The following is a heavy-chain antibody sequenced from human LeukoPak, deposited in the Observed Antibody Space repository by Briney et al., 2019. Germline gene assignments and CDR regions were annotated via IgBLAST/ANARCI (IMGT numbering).Heavy chain of an antibody. J-gene: IGHJ4*02. V-gene: IGHV1-69*04. Sequence: SVNVSCKASGGTFSSYAINWVRQAPGQGLEWMGRIIRGLGISNYAQKFQGRVTITADKSTSTTYMELSSLRSEDTAVYYCASARQRHCTNGVCPSLTDSWGPGTLVTVSS. CDR2: IIRGLGIS. CDR1: GGTFSSYA. CDR3: ASARQRHCTNGVCPSLTDS. D-gene: IGHD2-8*01.